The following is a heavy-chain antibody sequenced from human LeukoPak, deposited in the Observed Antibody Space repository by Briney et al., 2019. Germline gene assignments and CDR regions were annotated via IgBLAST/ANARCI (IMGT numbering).Heavy chain of an antibody. CDR3: ARGGSILGADY. J-gene: IGHJ4*02. Sequence: GESLKISCKGSGYSFTSYWIGWGRQMPGKGLEWMGIIYPGDSDTRYSPSFKGQVTISVDKSISTAYLQWSSLKASDTALYYCARGGSILGADYWGRGTLVTVSS. V-gene: IGHV5-51*01. CDR1: GYSFTSYW. D-gene: IGHD3-10*01. CDR2: IYPGDSDT.